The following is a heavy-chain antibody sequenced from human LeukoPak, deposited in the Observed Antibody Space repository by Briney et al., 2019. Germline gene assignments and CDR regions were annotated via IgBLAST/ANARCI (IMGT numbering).Heavy chain of an antibody. D-gene: IGHD5-24*01. CDR1: GGSISYYY. CDR2: IYYSGST. V-gene: IGHV4-59*12. Sequence: SETLSLTCIVSGGSISYYYWSWIRQPPGKGLEWIGYIYYSGSTNYNPSLKSRVTISVDTSKNQFSLKLSSVTAADTAVYFCARGGDAYKTGYWGQGTLVTVSS. CDR3: ARGGDAYKTGY. J-gene: IGHJ4*02.